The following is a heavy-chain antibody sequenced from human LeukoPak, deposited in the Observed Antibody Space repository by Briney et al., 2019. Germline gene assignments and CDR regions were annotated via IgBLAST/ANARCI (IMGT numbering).Heavy chain of an antibody. V-gene: IGHV1-69*06. Sequence: GSSVKVSCKASGGTFSSYAISWVRQAPGQGLEWMGGIIPIFGTANYAQKFPGRVTITADKSTSTAYMELSSLRSEDTAVYYCAIGAVAPPFDYWGQGTLVTVSS. J-gene: IGHJ4*02. CDR1: GGTFSSYA. CDR3: AIGAVAPPFDY. CDR2: IIPIFGTA. D-gene: IGHD4-23*01.